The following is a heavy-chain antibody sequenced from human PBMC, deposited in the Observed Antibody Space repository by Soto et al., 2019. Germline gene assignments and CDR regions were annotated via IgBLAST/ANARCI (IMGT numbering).Heavy chain of an antibody. CDR2: IYPGDSDT. V-gene: IGHV5-51*01. CDR1: GYSFISSW. J-gene: IGHJ4*02. CDR3: ARMMAASGTAFDY. D-gene: IGHD6-13*01. Sequence: GESLKISCQASGYSFISSWIGWVRQRPGKGLEWMGIIYPGDSDTRYSPSFQGRVTISADKSTSTAYLPWSSLKASDTATYYCARMMAASGTAFDYWGQGALVTVSS.